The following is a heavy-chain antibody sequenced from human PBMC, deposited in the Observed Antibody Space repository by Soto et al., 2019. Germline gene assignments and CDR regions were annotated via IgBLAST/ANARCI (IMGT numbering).Heavy chain of an antibody. CDR3: ARGGSTIAARIFDY. V-gene: IGHV4-59*01. CDR2: MYYIGST. D-gene: IGHD6-6*01. CDR1: GGSINNYY. J-gene: IGHJ4*02. Sequence: SETLSLTCTVSGGSINNYYWSWIRQPPGKGLEWIGNMYYIGSTNYNPSLKSRVTISIDTSKNQFSLKLSSVTPADTAVYYCARGGSTIAARIFDYWGQGILVTVSS.